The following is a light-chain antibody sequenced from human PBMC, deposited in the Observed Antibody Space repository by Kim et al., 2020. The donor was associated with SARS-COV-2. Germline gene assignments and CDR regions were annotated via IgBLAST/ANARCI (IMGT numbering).Light chain of an antibody. Sequence: QSALTQPASVSGSPGQSVTISCTGSNNDVGAYNYVSWYQQGPLKAPKLIIYDVTSRPYGVSPRFSGSKSGNTASLTISGLLAEDEADYYCSSYTNVTSSYVFGSGTQLTVL. CDR1: NNDVGAYNY. CDR3: SSYTNVTSSYV. V-gene: IGLV2-14*01. CDR2: DVT. J-gene: IGLJ1*01.